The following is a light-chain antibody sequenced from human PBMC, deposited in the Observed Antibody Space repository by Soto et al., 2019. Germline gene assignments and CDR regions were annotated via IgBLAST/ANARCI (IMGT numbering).Light chain of an antibody. CDR1: SSDVGGYDY. CDR3: SSYTSSTSSTV. J-gene: IGLJ1*01. Sequence: QSALTQPASVSGSPGQAITISCTGTSSDVGGYDYVSWYQQHPGKAPKLIIYDVSNRPSGVSSRFSGSKSGTTASLTISGLQAEDEADYYCSSYTSSTSSTVFGTGTKVTVL. CDR2: DVS. V-gene: IGLV2-14*01.